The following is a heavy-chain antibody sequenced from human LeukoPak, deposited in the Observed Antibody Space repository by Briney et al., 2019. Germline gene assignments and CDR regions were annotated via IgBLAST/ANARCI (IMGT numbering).Heavy chain of an antibody. V-gene: IGHV3-53*01. CDR1: GFTVNNNY. Sequence: GGSLRLSCAAPGFTVNNNYMSWVRQAPGKGLEWVSVIYSGGTTYYADSVKGRFTVSRDNSKNTLYLQMNNLRADDTAVYYCARGLRWTTGYDYWGQETLVTVSS. CDR3: ARGLRWTTGYDY. CDR2: IYSGGTT. J-gene: IGHJ4*02. D-gene: IGHD4-23*01.